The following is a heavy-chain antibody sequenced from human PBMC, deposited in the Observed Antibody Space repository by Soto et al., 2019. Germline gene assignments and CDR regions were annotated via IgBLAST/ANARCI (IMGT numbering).Heavy chain of an antibody. D-gene: IGHD3-3*01. CDR2: TGRSLYPI. J-gene: IGHJ6*02. V-gene: IGHV3-11*01. CDR1: GFSFSDYY. CDR3: ARDNRSFWNGYYRRYDYYGMDV. Sequence: HVQLVESGGGLVEPGGSLRLSCAASGFSFSDYYVNWIRQAPGKGLEWISYTGRSLYPIYYADSVKGRFSISRDSAKNSVFLQMNSLRVEDTAVSYCARDNRSFWNGYYRRYDYYGMDVWGRGTTVIVSS.